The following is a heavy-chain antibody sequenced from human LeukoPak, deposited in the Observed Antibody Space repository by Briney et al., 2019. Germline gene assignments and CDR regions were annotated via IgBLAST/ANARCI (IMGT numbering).Heavy chain of an antibody. CDR2: IKQDGSEK. V-gene: IGHV3-7*01. J-gene: IGHJ4*02. CDR1: GFTFSSYW. CDR3: ARDQKAGEGYFDY. D-gene: IGHD3-16*01. Sequence: GGSLRLSCAASGFTFSSYWMSWVRQAPGKGLEWVANIKQDGSEKYYVDSVKGRFTISRDNAKSSLYLQMNSLRAEDTAVYYCARDQKAGEGYFDYWGQGTLVTVSS.